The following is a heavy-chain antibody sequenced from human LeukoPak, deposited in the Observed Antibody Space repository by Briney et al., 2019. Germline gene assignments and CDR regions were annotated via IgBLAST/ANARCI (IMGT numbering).Heavy chain of an antibody. CDR2: INTNTGNP. CDR1: GYTFTHYA. V-gene: IGHV7-4-1*02. J-gene: IGHJ6*02. Sequence: GASVKVSCKASGYTFTHYAINWVRQAPGQGLEWMGWINTNTGNPTYAQAFSGRIVFSLDTSVSTAYLQISSLKAEDTAVYYCAREDIVVVPAAQGPLYYYYGMDVWGQGTTVTVSS. D-gene: IGHD2-2*01. CDR3: AREDIVVVPAAQGPLYYYYGMDV.